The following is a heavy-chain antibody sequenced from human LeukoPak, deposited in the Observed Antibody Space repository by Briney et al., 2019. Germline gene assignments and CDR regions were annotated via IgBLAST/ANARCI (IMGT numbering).Heavy chain of an antibody. J-gene: IGHJ4*02. CDR1: GFTFGDYA. V-gene: IGHV3-49*04. CDR3: TRVGYYYDSSGYAYY. D-gene: IGHD3-22*01. CDR2: IRSKAYGGTT. Sequence: TGGSLRLSRTASGFTFGDYAMSWVRQAPGKGLEWVGFIRSKAYGGTTEYAASVKGRFSISRDDSKSIAYLQMNSLKTEDTAVYYCTRVGYYYDSSGYAYYWGQGTLVTVSS.